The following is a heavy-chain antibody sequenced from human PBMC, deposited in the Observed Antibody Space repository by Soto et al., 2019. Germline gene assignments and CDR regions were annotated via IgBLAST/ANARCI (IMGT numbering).Heavy chain of an antibody. Sequence: EVQLLESGGVLVQPGGSLRLSCAASGFTFSTYAMTWVRQAPGKGLEWVSSISGSGGRTYYADSVKGRFTISRDNSKNPLYLQPTGLGAENTAVYYCANVGDSLVSESHFPLAYWGQGTLVPVSS. CDR1: GFTFSTYA. J-gene: IGHJ4*02. V-gene: IGHV3-23*01. CDR2: ISGSGGRT. D-gene: IGHD1-26*01. CDR3: ANVGDSLVSESHFPLAY.